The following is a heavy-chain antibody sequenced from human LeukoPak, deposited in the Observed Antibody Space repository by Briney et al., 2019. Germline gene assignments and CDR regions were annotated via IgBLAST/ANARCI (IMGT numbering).Heavy chain of an antibody. V-gene: IGHV1-46*01. D-gene: IGHD1-26*01. CDR1: GYTFTSYY. CDR3: ARDNLRIVGAIPDYYYMDV. CDR2: INPSGGST. Sequence: ASVTVSCKASGYTFTSYYMHWVRQAPGQGLEWMGIINPSGGSTSYAQKFQGRVTMTRDMSTSTVYMELSSLRSEDTAVYYCARDNLRIVGAIPDYYYMDVWGKGTTVTVSS. J-gene: IGHJ6*03.